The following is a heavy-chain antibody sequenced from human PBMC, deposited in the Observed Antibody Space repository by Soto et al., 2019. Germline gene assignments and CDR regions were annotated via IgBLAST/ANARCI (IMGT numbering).Heavy chain of an antibody. Sequence: SETLSLTCAVYGGSFSGYYWSWIRQPPGKGLEWIGEINHSGSTNYNPSLKSRVTISVDTSKNQFSLKLSSVTAADTAVYYCARGTALWFGEPLFYYYYYYMDVWGKGTTVTVSS. V-gene: IGHV4-34*01. CDR3: ARGTALWFGEPLFYYYYYYMDV. CDR1: GGSFSGYY. J-gene: IGHJ6*03. D-gene: IGHD3-10*01. CDR2: INHSGST.